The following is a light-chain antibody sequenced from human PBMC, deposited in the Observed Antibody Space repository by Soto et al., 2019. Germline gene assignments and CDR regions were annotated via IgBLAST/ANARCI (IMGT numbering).Light chain of an antibody. Sequence: QATVTRPRPVSGAPGPSVTISRPRNSSDVCGYNYVSWYQQHPGKAPKLMIYDVSKRPSGVPDRFSGSKSGNTASLTISGLQAEDEADYYCCSYAGSYTFSYVFGTGTKVTVL. CDR2: DVS. J-gene: IGLJ1*01. CDR3: CSYAGSYTFSYV. CDR1: SSDVCGYNY. V-gene: IGLV2-11*01.